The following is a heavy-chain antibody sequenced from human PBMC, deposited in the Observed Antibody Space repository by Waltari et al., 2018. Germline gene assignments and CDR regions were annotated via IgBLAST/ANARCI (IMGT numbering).Heavy chain of an antibody. CDR3: AKVGGVAAAEFQFDF. D-gene: IGHD2-2*01. CDR1: GFTFISYA. Sequence: EVQLLESGGGLVQPGESLRLSCAASGFTFISYAMSWVRQGPGKGLELVSVISGPGLTTYYADSVKGRFSSSRDNSRSTLYLQINSLRGDDTAVYYCAKVGGVAAAEFQFDFWGRGTLVTVSS. CDR2: ISGPGLTT. V-gene: IGHV3-23*01. J-gene: IGHJ4*02.